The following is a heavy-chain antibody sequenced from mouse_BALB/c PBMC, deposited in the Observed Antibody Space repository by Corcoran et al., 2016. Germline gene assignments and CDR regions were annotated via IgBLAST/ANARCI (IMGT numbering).Heavy chain of an antibody. CDR1: GINITDTF. Sequence: EMQLQQSGAELVKQGASVKLSYTASGINITDTFMHWVKQRPEQGLVWVGRIDPANGNTKYDPKFQGKATITADTSSNTAYLQLSSLTSEDTAVYYLARSDDARDYWGQWTSVTVSS. CDR2: IDPANGNT. CDR3: ARSDDARDY. V-gene: IGHV14-3*02. J-gene: IGHJ4*01.